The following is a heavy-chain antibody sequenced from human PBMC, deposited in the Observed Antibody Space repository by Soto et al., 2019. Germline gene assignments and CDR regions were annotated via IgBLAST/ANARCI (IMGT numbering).Heavy chain of an antibody. V-gene: IGHV3-30-3*01. J-gene: IGHJ6*02. CDR1: GFTFSSYA. CDR2: ISYDGSNK. CDR3: ANHDTAMANYYGMDV. D-gene: IGHD5-18*01. Sequence: GGSLRLSCAASGFTFSSYAMHWVRQAPGKGLEWVAVISYDGSNKYYADSVKGRFTISRDNSKNTLYLQMNSLRAEDTAVYYCANHDTAMANYYGMDVWGQGTTVTVSS.